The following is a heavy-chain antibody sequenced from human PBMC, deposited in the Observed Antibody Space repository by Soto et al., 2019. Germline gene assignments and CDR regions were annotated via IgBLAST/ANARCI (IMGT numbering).Heavy chain of an antibody. V-gene: IGHV3-23*01. J-gene: IGHJ4*02. CDR1: GVPFSSYA. Sequence: GGSLGLCCAASGVPFSSYAMSWVRQAPGKGLEWVSAISGSGGSTYYADSVKGRFTISRDNSKNTLYLQMNSLRAEDTAVYYCAKDGPIAAAAPDYWGQGTLVTVSS. D-gene: IGHD6-13*01. CDR3: AKDGPIAAAAPDY. CDR2: ISGSGGST.